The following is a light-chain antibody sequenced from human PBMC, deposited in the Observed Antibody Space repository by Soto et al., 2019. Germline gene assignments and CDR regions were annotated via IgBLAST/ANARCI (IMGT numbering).Light chain of an antibody. CDR1: SSDIGSYDH. CDR3: ISYTDRQSYL. CDR2: AVS. V-gene: IGLV2-14*03. J-gene: IGLJ1*01. Sequence: ALTQPASVSGSPGQSITISCSGTSSDIGSYDHVAWYQQFPGKSPKLIIYAVSDRPSGVSDRFSGSKSGISASLTISGLQTEDEADYYCISYTDRQSYLFGTGTRSPS.